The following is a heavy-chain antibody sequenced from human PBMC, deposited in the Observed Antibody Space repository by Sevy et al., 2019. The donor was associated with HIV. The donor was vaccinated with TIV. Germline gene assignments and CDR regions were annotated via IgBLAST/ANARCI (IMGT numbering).Heavy chain of an antibody. D-gene: IGHD3-16*02. J-gene: IGHJ4*02. Sequence: APVKVSCKASGYTFTGYYMHWVRQTPGQGLKWMGWINPNSGGTNYAQKFQGRVTMTRDTSIITAYMELSRLRSDDTAVYYCARDFSAEYVWGSYHDYWGQGTLVTVSS. V-gene: IGHV1-2*02. CDR3: ARDFSAEYVWGSYHDY. CDR2: INPNSGGT. CDR1: GYTFTGYY.